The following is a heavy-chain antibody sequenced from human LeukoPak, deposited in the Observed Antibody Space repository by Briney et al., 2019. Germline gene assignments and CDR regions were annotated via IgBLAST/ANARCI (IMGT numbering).Heavy chain of an antibody. CDR2: INWNGGTT. Sequence: PGGSLRLSCAASGSTLADSGTSWVRQAPGKGLEWVSGINWNGGTTDYADSVKGQFTISRDNAKNCLYLQMNSLRAEDTALYYCARGHYFDYWGQGTLVTVSS. CDR3: ARGHYFDY. CDR1: GSTLADSG. V-gene: IGHV3-20*04. J-gene: IGHJ4*02.